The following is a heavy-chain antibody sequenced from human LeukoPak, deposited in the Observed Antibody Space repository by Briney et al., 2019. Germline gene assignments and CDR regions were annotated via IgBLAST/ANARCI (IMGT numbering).Heavy chain of an antibody. J-gene: IGHJ4*02. CDR3: ARDGGYDFWSGYRDY. D-gene: IGHD3-3*01. CDR2: ISYDGSNK. V-gene: IGHV3-30-3*01. Sequence: GGSLRLSCAASGFTFSSDAMHWVRQAPGKGLEWVAVISYDGSNKYYADSVKGRFTVSRDNSKNTLYLQMNSLRAEDTAVYYCARDGGYDFWSGYRDYWGQGTLVTVSS. CDR1: GFTFSSDA.